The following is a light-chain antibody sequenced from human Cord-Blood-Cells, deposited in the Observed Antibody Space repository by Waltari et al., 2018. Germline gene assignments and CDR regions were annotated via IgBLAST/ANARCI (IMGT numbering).Light chain of an antibody. J-gene: IGLJ3*02. Sequence: QSALTQPRSVSGSPGQSVTISCTGTSSDVGGYNYVSWYPQHPGKAPKLMSYDVSKRPSGVPDRVSGSRSGNTASLTISGLQAEDEADYYCCSYAGSYTVVFGGGTKLTVL. CDR1: SSDVGGYNY. CDR2: DVS. CDR3: CSYAGSYTVV. V-gene: IGLV2-11*01.